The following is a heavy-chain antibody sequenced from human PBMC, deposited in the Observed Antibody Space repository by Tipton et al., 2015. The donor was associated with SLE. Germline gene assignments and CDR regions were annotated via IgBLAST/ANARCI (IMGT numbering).Heavy chain of an antibody. J-gene: IGHJ4*02. CDR3: ARHAGYSSGLRY. CDR2: IYYSGST. D-gene: IGHD6-25*01. Sequence: LRLSCTVSGGSISSSSYYWGWIRQPPGKGLEWIGSIYYSGSTYYNPSLKSRVTISVDTPKNQFSLKLSSVTAADTAVYYCARHAGYSSGLRYWGQGTLVTVSS. CDR1: GGSISSSSYY. V-gene: IGHV4-39*01.